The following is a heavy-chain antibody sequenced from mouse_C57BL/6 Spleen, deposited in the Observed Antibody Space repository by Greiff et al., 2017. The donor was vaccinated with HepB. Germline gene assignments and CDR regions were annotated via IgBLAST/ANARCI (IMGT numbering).Heavy chain of an antibody. CDR3: AGYGSSYEYFDV. CDR1: GYAFSSSW. Sequence: QVQLKQSGPELVKPGASVKISCKASGYAFSSSWMNWVKQRPGKGLEWIGRIYPGDGDTNYNGKFKGKATLTADKSSSTAYMQLSSLTSEDSAVYFCAGYGSSYEYFDVWGTGTTVTVSS. CDR2: IYPGDGDT. V-gene: IGHV1-82*01. J-gene: IGHJ1*03. D-gene: IGHD1-1*01.